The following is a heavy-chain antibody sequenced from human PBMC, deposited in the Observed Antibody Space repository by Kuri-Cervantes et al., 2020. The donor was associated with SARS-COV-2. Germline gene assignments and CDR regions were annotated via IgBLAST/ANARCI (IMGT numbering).Heavy chain of an antibody. D-gene: IGHD6-19*01. CDR2: ISSSSSYI. CDR3: ARAYSSGWYYYYGMDV. CDR1: GFTFSSYS. Sequence: GESLKISCAASGFTFSSYSMNWVRQAPGKELEWVSSISSSSSYIYYADSVKGRFTISRDNAKNSLYLQMNSLRAEDTAVYYCARAYSSGWYYYYGMDVWGQGTTVTVSS. J-gene: IGHJ6*02. V-gene: IGHV3-21*01.